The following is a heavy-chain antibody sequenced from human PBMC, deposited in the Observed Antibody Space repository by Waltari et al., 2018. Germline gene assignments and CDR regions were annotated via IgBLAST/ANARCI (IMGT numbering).Heavy chain of an antibody. D-gene: IGHD2-2*02. CDR3: AKDAFGNTYLDF. CDR1: GLPFSTFG. V-gene: IGHV3-30*02. Sequence: QVNLVESGGGVVQPGGSLRPCCKTSGLPFSTFGMHWVRQAPGKGLEWVALIWFDGMDKVYADSVRGRFTISRDNSARTLYLDMDSLRLDDTAMYYCAKDAFGNTYLDFWGQGTLVTVSS. J-gene: IGHJ4*02. CDR2: IWFDGMDK.